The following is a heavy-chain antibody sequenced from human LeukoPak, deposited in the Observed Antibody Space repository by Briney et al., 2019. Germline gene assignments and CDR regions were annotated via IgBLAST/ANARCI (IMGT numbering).Heavy chain of an antibody. CDR2: ISNSSSTI. D-gene: IGHD4-17*01. J-gene: IGHJ1*01. CDR3: ARDPTVTTGPEYFQH. Sequence: GGFLRLSCAASGFTFSSYSMNWVRQAPGKGLEWVSYISNSSSTISSADSVKGRFTISTDNAKNSLYLQMNSLRAEDTAVYYCARDPTVTTGPEYFQHWGQGTLVTVSS. CDR1: GFTFSSYS. V-gene: IGHV3-48*01.